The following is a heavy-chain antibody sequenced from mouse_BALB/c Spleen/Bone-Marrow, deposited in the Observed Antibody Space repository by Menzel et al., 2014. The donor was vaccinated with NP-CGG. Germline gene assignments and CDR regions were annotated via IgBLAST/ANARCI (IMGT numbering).Heavy chain of an antibody. V-gene: IGHV1-67*01. CDR2: ISTYSGYT. Sequence: QVQLQQSGPELVRPGVSVKISCKGSGYTFTDYAMHWVKRSHAKSLEWIGVISTYSGYTNYNQKFKGKATMTVDESSSTAYMEPARLTSEDSAIYYCASYGSSYYAMDYWGQGTSVTVSS. CDR3: ASYGSSYYAMDY. CDR1: GYTFTDYA. J-gene: IGHJ4*01. D-gene: IGHD1-1*01.